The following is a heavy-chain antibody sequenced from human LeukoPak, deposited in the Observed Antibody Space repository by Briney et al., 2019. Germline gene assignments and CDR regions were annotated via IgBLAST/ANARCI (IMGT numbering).Heavy chain of an antibody. J-gene: IGHJ5*02. CDR1: GGSISTYY. CDR3: ARDLGFDP. CDR2: IRYNGRT. Sequence: SETLSLTCTVSGGSISTYYWSWIRQPPGKGLEWIGFIRYNGRTEYNPSLKSRVPMSLDTSNKQFSLRLNSVTAADTAVYYCARDLGFDPWGQGILVIVSS. V-gene: IGHV4-59*01.